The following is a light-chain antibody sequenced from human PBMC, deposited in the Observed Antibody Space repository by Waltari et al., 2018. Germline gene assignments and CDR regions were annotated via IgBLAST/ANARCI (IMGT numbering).Light chain of an antibody. CDR1: TSNIGGGYH. J-gene: IGLJ3*02. CDR2: NNN. CDR3: QSYDMRLSGVV. V-gene: IGLV1-40*01. Sequence: QSVLTQPPSVSAAPGPRVSISCTGNTSNIGGGYHVHRYQQIPGTAPKILIYNNNNRPSGVPDRFSGSKSVTSASLAISGLQAEDEAHYYCQSYDMRLSGVVFGGGTKLTVL.